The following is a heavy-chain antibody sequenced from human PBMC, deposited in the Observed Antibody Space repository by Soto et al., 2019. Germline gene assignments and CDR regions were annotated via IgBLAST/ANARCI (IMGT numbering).Heavy chain of an antibody. CDR2: ISGSGGST. J-gene: IGHJ1*01. D-gene: IGHD3-3*01. Sequence: EVQLLESGGGLVQPGGSLRLSCAASGFTFSSYGMSWVRQAPGKGLEWVSVISGSGGSTYYADSVKGRFTLSRDNSKNTVYLQMNSLRAEDTAVYDCAKDSPVGVPLFGVLHDWGQGNLVTVSS. CDR3: AKDSPVGVPLFGVLHD. CDR1: GFTFSSYG. V-gene: IGHV3-23*01.